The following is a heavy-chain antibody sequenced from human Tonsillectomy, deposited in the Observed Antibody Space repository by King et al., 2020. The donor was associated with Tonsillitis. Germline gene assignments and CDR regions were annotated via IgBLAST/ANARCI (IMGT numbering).Heavy chain of an antibody. CDR2: VWYDGTNK. V-gene: IGHV3-33*01. CDR3: ARDRGAGMED. D-gene: IGHD3-10*01. Sequence: VQLVESGGGVVQPGRSLSLSCAASGFTFSSYGIHWVRPAPGKGLAWVAVVWYDGTNKYYPDSVKGRFTISRDNSKNTVYLQMNSLRAEDTAVYYCARDRGAGMEDWGQGTLVTVSS. CDR1: GFTFSSYG. J-gene: IGHJ4*02.